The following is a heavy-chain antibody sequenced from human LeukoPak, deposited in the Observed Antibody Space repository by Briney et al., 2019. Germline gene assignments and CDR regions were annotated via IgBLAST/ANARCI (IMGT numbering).Heavy chain of an antibody. CDR1: GGTFSSYA. V-gene: IGHV1-69*05. D-gene: IGHD3-10*01. CDR3: ARDKVRGSWFDP. CDR2: IIPIFGTA. J-gene: IGHJ5*02. Sequence: SVKVSCKASGGTFSSYAIIWVRQAPGQGLEWMGRIIPIFGTANYAQKFQGRVTITTDESTSTAYMELSSLRSEDTAVYYCARDKVRGSWFDPWGQGTLVTVSS.